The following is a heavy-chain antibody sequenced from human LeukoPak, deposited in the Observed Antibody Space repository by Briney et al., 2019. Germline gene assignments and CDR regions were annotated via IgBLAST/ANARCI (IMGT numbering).Heavy chain of an antibody. Sequence: VASVKVSCKASGYSFINYGITWVRQAPGQGLEWMGWSSPYNGKTNYAQKFQGRVTMTTDTSTNTAYMELRSLRSDDTAVYYCARGGIDIVTVPVSNWFDPWGQGTLVTASS. CDR1: GYSFINYG. V-gene: IGHV1-18*01. D-gene: IGHD2/OR15-2a*01. J-gene: IGHJ5*02. CDR3: ARGGIDIVTVPVSNWFDP. CDR2: SSPYNGKT.